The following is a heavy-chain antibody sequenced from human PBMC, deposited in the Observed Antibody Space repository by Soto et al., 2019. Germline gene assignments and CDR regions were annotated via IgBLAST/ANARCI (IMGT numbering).Heavy chain of an antibody. J-gene: IGHJ4*02. Sequence: SETLSLTCTVSGGSISSSSYYWGWIRQPPGKGLEWIGSIYYSGSTYYNPSLKSRVTISVDTSKNQFSLKLSSVTAADTAVYYCASQLFSVVALGYCNGGSCYNLLDYWGQGTLVTVSS. CDR3: ASQLFSVVALGYCNGGSCYNLLDY. V-gene: IGHV4-39*01. CDR1: GGSISSSSYY. D-gene: IGHD2-15*01. CDR2: IYYSGST.